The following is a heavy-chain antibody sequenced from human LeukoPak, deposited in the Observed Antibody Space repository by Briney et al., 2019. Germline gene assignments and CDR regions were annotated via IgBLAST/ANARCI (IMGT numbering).Heavy chain of an antibody. V-gene: IGHV5-51*01. CDR3: ARPRDHYDTGGYSFDY. CDR1: GYSFTNYW. J-gene: IGHJ4*02. Sequence: GESLKISCKGSGYSFTNYWIGWVRQMPGKGLEWMGIIYPGDSDTRYSPSFQGQVTISADKSISTAYLQWSILKASDTAMYYCARPRDHYDTGGYSFDYWGQGTLVTVSS. D-gene: IGHD3-22*01. CDR2: IYPGDSDT.